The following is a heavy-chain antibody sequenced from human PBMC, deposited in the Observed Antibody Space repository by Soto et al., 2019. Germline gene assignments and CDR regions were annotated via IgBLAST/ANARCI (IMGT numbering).Heavy chain of an antibody. J-gene: IGHJ4*02. Sequence: QVQLVQSGAEVKKPGSSVKVSCKASGGTFSSYTISWVRQAPGQGLEWMGRIIPNLGIANYAQKFQGRVTITADKSTSTAYMELSSLRSEDTAVYYCAADYGGGCYWGQGTLVTVSS. CDR1: GGTFSSYT. D-gene: IGHD4-17*01. V-gene: IGHV1-69*02. CDR2: IIPNLGIA. CDR3: AADYGGGCY.